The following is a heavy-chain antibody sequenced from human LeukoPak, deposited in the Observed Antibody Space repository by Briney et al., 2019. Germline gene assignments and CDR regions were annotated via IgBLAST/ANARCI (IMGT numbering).Heavy chain of an antibody. CDR2: ISAYNGNT. CDR3: ARIGYCSSTSCYNWFDP. CDR1: GYTFTSYG. D-gene: IGHD2-2*01. V-gene: IGHV1-18*01. J-gene: IGHJ5*02. Sequence: ASVKVSCKASGYTFTSYGISWVRQAPGQGLEWMGWISAYNGNTNYAQKFQGRVTMTRDTSTSTVYMELSSLRSEDTAVYYCARIGYCSSTSCYNWFDPWGQGTLVTVSS.